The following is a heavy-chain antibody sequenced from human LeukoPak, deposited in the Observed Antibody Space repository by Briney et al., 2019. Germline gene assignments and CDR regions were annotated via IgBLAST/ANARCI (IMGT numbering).Heavy chain of an antibody. CDR3: ARDREWSRVYQYMDV. CDR2: IKQDGSET. Sequence: GGSLRLSCAASGFTFTDNFMSWVRQVPGKGLEWVANIKQDGSETTYADSVRGRFTIFRDNAKDSVYLQMNSLRAEDTAVYYCARDREWSRVYQYMDVWGKGTTVTVSS. D-gene: IGHD6-19*01. V-gene: IGHV3-7*01. J-gene: IGHJ6*04. CDR1: GFTFTDNF.